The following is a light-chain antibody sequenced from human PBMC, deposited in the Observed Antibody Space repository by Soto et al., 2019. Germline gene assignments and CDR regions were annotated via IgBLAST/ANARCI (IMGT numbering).Light chain of an antibody. Sequence: QSALTQPASVSGSPGQSITISCTGASSDLGDYNHVSWYQQHPGKAPKLMIYDVSSRPSGVSDRFSGSKSGNTASLTISGLQAEDEADYYCTSYTTTGTYVFATGTKVTVL. CDR3: TSYTTTGTYV. V-gene: IGLV2-14*03. CDR1: SSDLGDYNH. CDR2: DVS. J-gene: IGLJ1*01.